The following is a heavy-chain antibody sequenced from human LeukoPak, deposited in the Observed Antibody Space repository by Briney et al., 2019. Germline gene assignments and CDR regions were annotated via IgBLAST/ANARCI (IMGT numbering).Heavy chain of an antibody. CDR2: ISYDGSNK. V-gene: IGHV3-30*03. CDR3: ARDRGQHAFDI. D-gene: IGHD1-1*01. Sequence: PGGSLRLSCAASGFTFSSYGMHWVRQAPGKGLEWVAVISYDGSNKYYADSVKGRFTISRDNSKNTLYLQMNSLRAEDTAVYYCARDRGQHAFDIWGQGTMVTVSS. CDR1: GFTFSSYG. J-gene: IGHJ3*02.